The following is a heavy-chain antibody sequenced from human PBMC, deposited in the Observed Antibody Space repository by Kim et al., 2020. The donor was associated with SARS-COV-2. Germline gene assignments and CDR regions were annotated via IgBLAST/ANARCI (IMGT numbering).Heavy chain of an antibody. CDR2: IYYSGST. V-gene: IGHV4-39*01. J-gene: IGHJ3*02. D-gene: IGHD3-3*01. CDR3: ARSFWSGYPRYVFDI. Sequence: SETLSLTCTVSGGSISSSSSYWGWIRQPPGKGLEWIGSIYYSGSTYYNSSLKSRVTISVDTSKNQFSLKLSSVTAADTAVYYCARSFWSGYPRYVFDIWGQGTMVTVSS. CDR1: GGSISSSSSY.